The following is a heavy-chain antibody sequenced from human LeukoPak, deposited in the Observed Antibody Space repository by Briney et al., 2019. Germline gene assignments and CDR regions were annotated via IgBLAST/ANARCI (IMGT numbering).Heavy chain of an antibody. V-gene: IGHV2-70*01. J-gene: IGHJ4*02. CDR1: GFSLSTRGMC. CDR2: IEWDDDK. CDR3: ARIRGYDYVWGSYRSYYFDY. Sequence: SGPTLVNPTQTLTLTCTFSGFSLSTRGMCVSWIRQPPGKALEWLAHIEWDDDKYYSTSLKTRLTISKDPSKNQVVLIMTNMDPVDTATYYCARIRGYDYVWGSYRSYYFDYWGQGTLVTVSS. D-gene: IGHD3-16*02.